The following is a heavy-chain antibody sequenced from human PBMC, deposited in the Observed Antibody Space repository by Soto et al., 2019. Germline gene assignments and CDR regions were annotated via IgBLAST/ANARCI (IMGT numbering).Heavy chain of an antibody. J-gene: IGHJ4*02. CDR3: ARHAVISASAPGRY. D-gene: IGHD6-13*01. Sequence: WETLSLTCTVSGRSISDDTYYWGRIRQPPGKGLEWIGSFYYSGSTYYNPSLKSRVTISVDTSKNQFSLKLTSVTAVDTAVYYCARHAVISASAPGRYWGQGTPVTSPQ. CDR2: FYYSGST. CDR1: GRSISDDTYY. V-gene: IGHV4-39*01.